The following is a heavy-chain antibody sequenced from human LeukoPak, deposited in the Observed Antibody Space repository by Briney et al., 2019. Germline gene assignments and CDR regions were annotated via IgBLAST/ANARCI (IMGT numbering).Heavy chain of an antibody. V-gene: IGHV4-34*01. CDR1: GGSFSGYY. D-gene: IGHD3-10*01. Sequence: SETLSLTCEVYGGSFSGYYWSFIRQAPGKGLEWIGEINPYGTTNFNPSLKSRLSISVDTPKNQFFLNLTSVTAADTAVYFCARHFRAYLDSGSYGWFESWGQGTRVTVSS. J-gene: IGHJ5*01. CDR2: INPYGTT. CDR3: ARHFRAYLDSGSYGWFES.